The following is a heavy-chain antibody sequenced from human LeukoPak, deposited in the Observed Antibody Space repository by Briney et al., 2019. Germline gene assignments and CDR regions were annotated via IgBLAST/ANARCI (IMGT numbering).Heavy chain of an antibody. Sequence: GGSLRLSCAASGFTFSSYAMSWVRQAPGKGLEWVSAISGSGGSTYYADSVKGRFTISRDNSKNTLYLQMNSLRAEDTAVYYCAKDGGVVIIGYYYYYMDVWGKGTTVTVSS. CDR1: GFTFSSYA. CDR3: AKDGGVVIIGYYYYYMDV. V-gene: IGHV3-23*01. D-gene: IGHD3-3*01. CDR2: ISGSGGST. J-gene: IGHJ6*03.